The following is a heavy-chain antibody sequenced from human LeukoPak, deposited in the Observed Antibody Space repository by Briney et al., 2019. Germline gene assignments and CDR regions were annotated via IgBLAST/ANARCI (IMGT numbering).Heavy chain of an antibody. CDR3: ARDPGHSGIDY. V-gene: IGHV4-61*01. Sequence: KPSETLSLTCTVSGGSVSSGSYYWSWIRQPPGKGLEWIGYIYYSGSTNYNPPLKSRVTISVDTSKNQFSLKLSSVTAADTAVYYCARDPGHSGIDYWGQGTLVTVSS. CDR2: IYYSGST. D-gene: IGHD1-26*01. J-gene: IGHJ4*02. CDR1: GGSVSSGSYY.